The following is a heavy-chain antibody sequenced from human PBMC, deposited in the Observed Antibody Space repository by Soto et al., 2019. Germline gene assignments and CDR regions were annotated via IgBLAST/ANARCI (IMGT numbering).Heavy chain of an antibody. CDR3: AKAYFGVILGIFDY. Sequence: GGSLRLSCAASGFSFSTYAMSWVRQAPGKGLEWVSVFSGSGDRTYYADSVKGRFTISGDNSKNTLFLQMNSLRVEDTAVYYCAKAYFGVILGIFDYWGQGTLVTVSS. V-gene: IGHV3-23*01. J-gene: IGHJ4*02. D-gene: IGHD3-3*01. CDR2: FSGSGDRT. CDR1: GFSFSTYA.